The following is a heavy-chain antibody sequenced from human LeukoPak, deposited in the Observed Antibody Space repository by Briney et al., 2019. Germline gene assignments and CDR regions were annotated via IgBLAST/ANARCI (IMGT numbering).Heavy chain of an antibody. J-gene: IGHJ4*02. CDR3: ANMYSILGYTEAGPVSFFDF. CDR1: GFNFGTFA. V-gene: IGHV3-23*05. CDR2: IVSSGTNT. Sequence: GGSLRLSCAASGFNFGTFAMTWVRQAPGKGLEWVSSIVSSGTNTYYAVFVRGRFNISRDISRNILLLKMNSLGAQDTAIYYCANMYSILGYTEAGPVSFFDFWGLGTLVTVSS. D-gene: IGHD2-2*02.